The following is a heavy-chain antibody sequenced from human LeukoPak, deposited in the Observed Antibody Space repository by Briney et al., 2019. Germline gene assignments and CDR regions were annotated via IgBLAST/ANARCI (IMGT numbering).Heavy chain of an antibody. CDR2: IIPILGIA. V-gene: IGHV1-69*04. CDR3: AREKTGTKYYFDY. J-gene: IGHJ4*02. Sequence: ASVKVSCKASGGTFSSYTISWVRQAPGQGLEWMGRIIPILGIANYAQKFQGRVTITAGKSTSTAYMELSSLRSEDTAVYHCAREKTGTKYYFDYWGQGTLVTVSS. CDR1: GGTFSSYT. D-gene: IGHD1-7*01.